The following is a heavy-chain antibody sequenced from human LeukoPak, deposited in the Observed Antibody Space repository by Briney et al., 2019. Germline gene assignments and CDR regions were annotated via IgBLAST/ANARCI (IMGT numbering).Heavy chain of an antibody. V-gene: IGHV1-69*13. CDR1: GGTFSSYA. Sequence: ASVKVSCKASGGTFSSYAISWVRQAHGQGLEWMGGIIPIFGTANYAQKFQGRVTITADESTSTAYMELSSLTSEDTAVYYCARGDGANYYYMDVWGKGTTVTVSS. D-gene: IGHD3-16*01. CDR2: IIPIFGTA. J-gene: IGHJ6*03. CDR3: ARGDGANYYYMDV.